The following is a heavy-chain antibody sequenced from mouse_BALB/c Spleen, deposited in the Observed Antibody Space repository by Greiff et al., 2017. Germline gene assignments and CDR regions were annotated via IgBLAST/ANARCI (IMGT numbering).Heavy chain of an antibody. CDR2: IDPANGNT. CDR1: GFNIKDTY. D-gene: IGHD2-1*01. J-gene: IGHJ3*01. CDR3: ARGGDGNPFAY. V-gene: IGHV14-3*02. Sequence: SGAELVKPGASVKLSCTASGFNIKDTYMHWVKQRPEQGLEWIGRIDPANGNTKYDPKFQGKATITADTSSNTAYLQLSSLTSEDTAVYYCARGGDGNPFAYWGQGTLVTVSA.